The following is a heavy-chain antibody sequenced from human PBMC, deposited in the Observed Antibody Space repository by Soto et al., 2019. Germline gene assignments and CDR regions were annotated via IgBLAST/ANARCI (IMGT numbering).Heavy chain of an antibody. J-gene: IGHJ6*02. V-gene: IGHV3-23*01. CDR3: AKGHYDFWSGYPSNYYYYGMDV. CDR2: ISGSGGST. D-gene: IGHD3-3*01. CDR1: GFTFSSYA. Sequence: GGSLRLSCAASGFTFSSYAMSWVRQAPGKGLEWVSAISGSGGSTYYADSVKGRFTISRDNSKNTLYLQMNSLRAEDTAVYYCAKGHYDFWSGYPSNYYYYGMDVWGQGTTVTVSS.